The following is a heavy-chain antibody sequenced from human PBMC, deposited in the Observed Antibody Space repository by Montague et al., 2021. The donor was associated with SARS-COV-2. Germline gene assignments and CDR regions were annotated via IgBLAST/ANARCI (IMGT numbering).Heavy chain of an antibody. CDR2: IYYTGST. D-gene: IGHD3-22*01. Sequence: SETLSLTCTVSGGPIGSSSYYWGWIRQPPGKGLEWIGSIYYTGSTHYNPSLKSRVTISVDTSKNQFSLKLSSATAADTAVYYCARDTRIAMLVVVTRYGLDVWGQGTTVTVSS. CDR1: GGPIGSSSYY. V-gene: IGHV4-39*07. CDR3: ARDTRIAMLVVVTRYGLDV. J-gene: IGHJ6*02.